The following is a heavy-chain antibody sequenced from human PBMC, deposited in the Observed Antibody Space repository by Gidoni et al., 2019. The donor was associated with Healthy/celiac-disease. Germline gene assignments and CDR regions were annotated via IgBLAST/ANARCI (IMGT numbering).Heavy chain of an antibody. CDR2: ISGSGGST. CDR1: GFTFSRYD. D-gene: IGHD3-22*01. CDR3: AKDHLYDSAPDDY. J-gene: IGHJ4*02. V-gene: IGHV3-23*01. Sequence: EVQLLASGGGLVQPGGSLRLSCAASGFTFSRYDMRWVRQAPGKGLAWVSAISGSGGSTYYADSVKGRFTISRDNSKNTLYLQMNSLRAEDTAVYYCAKDHLYDSAPDDYWGQGTLVTVSS.